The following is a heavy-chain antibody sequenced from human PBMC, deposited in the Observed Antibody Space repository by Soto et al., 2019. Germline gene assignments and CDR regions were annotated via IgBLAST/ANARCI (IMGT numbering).Heavy chain of an antibody. V-gene: IGHV3-72*01. D-gene: IGHD2-15*01. J-gene: IGHJ4*02. CDR2: SRDKANSYST. CDR1: GFTLSDYY. Sequence: GGSLRLSCAGSGFTLSDYYMDWVRQAPGKGLEWVGRSRDKANSYSTLYAASVNRRFTISRDDSQNSLYLEMNSLKIEDTAVYYCVRVADCSGDRCPIEHFDSWGQGTLVTVSS. CDR3: VRVADCSGDRCPIEHFDS.